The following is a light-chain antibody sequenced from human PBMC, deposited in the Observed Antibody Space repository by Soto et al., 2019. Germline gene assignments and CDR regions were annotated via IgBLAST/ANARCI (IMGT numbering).Light chain of an antibody. CDR1: RNDIGAYEF. CDR2: EVV. J-gene: IGLJ1*01. Sequence: ALTQPPSASGSPGQSVTISCTGTRNDIGAYEFVSWYQHHPGKAPKLIIYEVVQRPSGVPDRFSGSKSGNTASLTVSGLQAADEADYYCKSYAGSNTYVFGTGTRSPS. CDR3: KSYAGSNTYV. V-gene: IGLV2-8*01.